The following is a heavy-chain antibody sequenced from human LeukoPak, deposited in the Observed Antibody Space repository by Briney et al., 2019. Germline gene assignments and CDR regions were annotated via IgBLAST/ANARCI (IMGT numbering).Heavy chain of an antibody. CDR1: GGSISSGDYY. J-gene: IGHJ4*02. CDR3: ARLERLHALLGY. Sequence: PSETLSLTCTVSGGSISSGDYYWGWIRQPPGKGLEWIGSIYYSGSTYYNPSLKSRVTISVDTSKNQFSLKLSSVTAADTAVYYCARLERLHALLGYWGQGTLVTVSS. CDR2: IYYSGST. V-gene: IGHV4-39*01. D-gene: IGHD5-24*01.